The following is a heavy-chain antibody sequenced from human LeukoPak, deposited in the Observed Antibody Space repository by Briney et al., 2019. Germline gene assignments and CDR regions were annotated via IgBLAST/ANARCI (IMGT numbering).Heavy chain of an antibody. CDR1: GYTFTGYY. CDR3: VGSSSWSPSGWFDP. J-gene: IGHJ5*02. D-gene: IGHD6-13*01. V-gene: IGHV1-69*02. CDR2: IIPILGIA. Sequence: SVKVSCKASGYTFTGYYMHWVRQAPGQGLEWMGRIIPILGIANYAQKFQGRVTITADKSTSTAYMELSSLRSEDTAVYYCVGSSSWSPSGWFDPWGQGTLVTVSS.